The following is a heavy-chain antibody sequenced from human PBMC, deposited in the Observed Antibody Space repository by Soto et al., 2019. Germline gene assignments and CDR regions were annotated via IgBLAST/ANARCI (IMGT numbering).Heavy chain of an antibody. D-gene: IGHD4-17*01. CDR2: ISGSGGST. V-gene: IGHV3-23*01. CDR3: AKDDYPDYYYYGMDV. J-gene: IGHJ6*02. Sequence: PXGSLGLSCAASGFTFSSYAMSWVRQAPGKGLEWVSAISGSGGSTYYADSVKGRFTISRDNSKNTLYLQMNSLRAEDTAVYYCAKDDYPDYYYYGMDVWGQGTTVTVS. CDR1: GFTFSSYA.